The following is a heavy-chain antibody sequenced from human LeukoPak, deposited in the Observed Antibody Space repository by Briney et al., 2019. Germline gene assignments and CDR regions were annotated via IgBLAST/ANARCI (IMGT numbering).Heavy chain of an antibody. D-gene: IGHD3-10*01. Sequence: RPSETLSLTCAVSGGSISSGGYSWSWIRQPPGKSLEWIGYIYHSGSTYYNPSLKSRVTISVDRSKNQFSLKLSSVTAADTAAYYCARVRSRSGGSYYGSGSYYNVFWFDPWGQGTLVTVSS. CDR1: GGSISSGGYS. CDR3: ARVRSRSGGSYYGSGSYYNVFWFDP. V-gene: IGHV4-30-2*01. CDR2: IYHSGST. J-gene: IGHJ5*02.